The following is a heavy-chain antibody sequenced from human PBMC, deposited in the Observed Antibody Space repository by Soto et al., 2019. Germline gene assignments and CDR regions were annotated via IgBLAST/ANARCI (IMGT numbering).Heavy chain of an antibody. CDR2: IFYSGST. V-gene: IGHV4-59*08. D-gene: IGHD3-16*02. Sequence: SETLSVTWTVSGGSISSYYWSWIRQPPGKGLEWIGYIFYSGSTNYNPSLKSRVTISVDTSKNQFSLKLSSVTAADTAVYYCARLYGLDAFDFWGQGTMVTVSS. CDR1: GGSISSYY. J-gene: IGHJ3*01. CDR3: ARLYGLDAFDF.